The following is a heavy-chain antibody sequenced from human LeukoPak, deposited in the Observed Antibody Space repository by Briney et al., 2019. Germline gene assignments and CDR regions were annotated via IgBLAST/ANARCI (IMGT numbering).Heavy chain of an antibody. Sequence: ASVKVSCKASGYTFPGYYVHWVRQAPGQGLEWMGRINPKSGNTNYAQKFQGRVTMTRDTSISTAYMELSRLRSDDTAVYYCARVPRKYCSSTSCSQYYFDYWGQGTLVTVSS. CDR3: ARVPRKYCSSTSCSQYYFDY. CDR1: GYTFPGYY. J-gene: IGHJ4*02. D-gene: IGHD2-2*01. V-gene: IGHV1-2*06. CDR2: INPKSGNT.